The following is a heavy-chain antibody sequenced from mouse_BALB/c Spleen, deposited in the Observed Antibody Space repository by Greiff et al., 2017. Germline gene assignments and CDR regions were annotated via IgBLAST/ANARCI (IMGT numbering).Heavy chain of an antibody. CDR1: GFSLTSYG. J-gene: IGHJ2*01. CDR3: ARGENGNYLDY. V-gene: IGHV2-2*02. Sequence: QVHVKQSGPGLVQPSQSLSITCTVSGFSLTSYGVHWVRQSPGKGLEWLGVIWSGGSTDYNAAFISRLSISKDNSKSQVFFKMNSLQANDTAIYYCARGENGNYLDYWGQGTTLTVSS. CDR2: IWSGGST. D-gene: IGHD2-1*01.